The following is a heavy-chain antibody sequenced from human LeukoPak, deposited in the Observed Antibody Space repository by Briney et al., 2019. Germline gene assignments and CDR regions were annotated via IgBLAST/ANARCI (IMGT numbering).Heavy chain of an antibody. CDR3: ARDYCTNGVCAFDY. CDR1: GFTFNNYA. J-gene: IGHJ4*02. Sequence: GGSLRLSCAASGFTFNNYAIHWVRQAPGKGLEWVAIISYDGSNKYYADSVKGRFTISRDNSKNTLYLQMNSLRADDTAVYYCARDYCTNGVCAFDYWGQGTLVTVSS. D-gene: IGHD2-8*01. CDR2: ISYDGSNK. V-gene: IGHV3-30-3*01.